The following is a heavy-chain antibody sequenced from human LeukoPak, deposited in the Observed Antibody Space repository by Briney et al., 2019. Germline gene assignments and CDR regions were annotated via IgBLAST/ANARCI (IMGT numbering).Heavy chain of an antibody. D-gene: IGHD5-12*01. CDR3: ATRGYSGYDPGHFDY. Sequence: ASVKVSCKASGGTFSSYAISWVRQAPGQGLEWMGRIIPILDVANYAQRFQGSVTITADKSTSTAYMELSSLRSEDTAVYYCATRGYSGYDPGHFDYWGQGTLVTVSS. CDR2: IIPILDVA. J-gene: IGHJ4*02. V-gene: IGHV1-69*04. CDR1: GGTFSSYA.